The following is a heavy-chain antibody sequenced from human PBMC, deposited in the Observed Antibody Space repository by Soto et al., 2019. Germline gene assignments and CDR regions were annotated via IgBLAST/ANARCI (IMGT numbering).Heavy chain of an antibody. CDR1: GGSFISYS. Sequence: SVKVSCKASGGSFISYSFTWVRQAPGQGLEWMGRIIPIQNKANYALKFQDRVTITADRSTRTAYMELRSLRPEDAAVYYCAKSLLFVDHAYMYVWGKGSTVTVSS. CDR2: IIPIQNKA. V-gene: IGHV1-69*02. CDR3: AKSLLFVDHAYMYV. J-gene: IGHJ6*03. D-gene: IGHD2-15*01.